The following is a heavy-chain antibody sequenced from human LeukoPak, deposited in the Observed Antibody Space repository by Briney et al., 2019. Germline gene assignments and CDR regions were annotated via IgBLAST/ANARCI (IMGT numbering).Heavy chain of an antibody. J-gene: IGHJ6*03. CDR1: GGSISSSSYY. D-gene: IGHD3-10*01. CDR3: ARGLRVENLYGSGSYYRPPYYYYYMDV. V-gene: IGHV4-39*07. Sequence: SETLSLTCTVSGGSISSSSYYWSWIRQPPGKGLEWIGEINHSGSTNYNPSLKSRVTISVDTSKNQFSLKLSSVTAADTAVYYCARGLRVENLYGSGSYYRPPYYYYYMDVWGKGTTVTVSS. CDR2: INHSGST.